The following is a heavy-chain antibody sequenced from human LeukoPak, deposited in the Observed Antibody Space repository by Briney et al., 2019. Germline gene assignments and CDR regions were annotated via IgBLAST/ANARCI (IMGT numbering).Heavy chain of an antibody. D-gene: IGHD7-27*01. CDR1: GYTFTGYY. CDR2: INPNSGGT. V-gene: IGHV1-2*02. CDR3: ARVTGDRRGHAFDS. J-gene: IGHJ3*02. Sequence: GASVTVSCTSSGYTFTGYYMHWVRQAPRQGLEWMGWINPNSGGTNYAQKFQGRVTMITVTTISTDYMEKSRLRSDDTAVYYCARVTGDRRGHAFDSWGQGTMVTVSS.